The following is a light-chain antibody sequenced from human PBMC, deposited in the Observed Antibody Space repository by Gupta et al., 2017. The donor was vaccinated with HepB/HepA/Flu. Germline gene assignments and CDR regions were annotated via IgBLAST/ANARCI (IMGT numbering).Light chain of an antibody. CDR1: ASTIGYNF. V-gene: IGLV1-51*01. J-gene: IGLJ2*01. CDR2: GNN. Sequence: QSPLTPSPSVSAAPGQSVTISCSGSASTIGYNFIYWYRQFPGTAPKLLIYGNNKRASGIPDRFSASKSGTSATLDINGLQPGDEADYYCGTWDASLSLGIFGGGTKVTVL. CDR3: GTWDASLSLGI.